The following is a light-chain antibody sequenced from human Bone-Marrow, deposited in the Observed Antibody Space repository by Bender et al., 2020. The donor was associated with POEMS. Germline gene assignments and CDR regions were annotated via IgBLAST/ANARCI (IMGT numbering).Light chain of an antibody. CDR3: QAWDTYSVI. Sequence: SYPVTQPPSRRVSPGPPHSITCSADDLGDKYVAWYQQKPGPSPVLVIYQDTKRPSGIPERFSGSNSGNTATLTISGTQARDEADYYCQAWDTYSVIFGGGTKLTVL. CDR2: QDT. J-gene: IGLJ2*01. V-gene: IGLV3-1*01. CDR1: DLGDKY.